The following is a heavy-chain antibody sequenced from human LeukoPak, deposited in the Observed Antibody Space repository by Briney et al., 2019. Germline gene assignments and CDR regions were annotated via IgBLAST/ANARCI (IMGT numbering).Heavy chain of an antibody. CDR2: IYYSGST. CDR1: GGSISSYY. CDR3: ARRGVTTKSNYFDY. J-gene: IGHJ4*02. Sequence: PSETLSLTCTVSGGSISSYYWSWIRQPPGKGLEWIGYIYYSGSTNYIPSLKSRVTISVDTSKNQFSLKLSSVTAADTAVYYCARRGVTTKSNYFDYWGQGTLVTVSS. D-gene: IGHD4-17*01. V-gene: IGHV4-59*08.